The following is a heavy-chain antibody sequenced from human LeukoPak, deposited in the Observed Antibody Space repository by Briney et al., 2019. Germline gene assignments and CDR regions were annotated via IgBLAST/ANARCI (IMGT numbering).Heavy chain of an antibody. Sequence: SVKVSCKASGGTFSSYAISWVRQAPGQGLEWMGRIIPILGIANYAQKFQGRVTITADKSTSTAYMELSSLRSEDTAMYYCARYDSSGYYGYWGQGTLVTVSS. D-gene: IGHD3-22*01. CDR1: GGTFSSYA. CDR2: IIPILGIA. CDR3: ARYDSSGYYGY. J-gene: IGHJ4*02. V-gene: IGHV1-69*04.